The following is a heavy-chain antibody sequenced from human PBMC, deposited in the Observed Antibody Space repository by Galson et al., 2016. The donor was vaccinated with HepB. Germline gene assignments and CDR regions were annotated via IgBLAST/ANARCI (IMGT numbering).Heavy chain of an antibody. V-gene: IGHV3-30-3*01. Sequence: SLRLSCAASGFTFRSYAMHWVRRAPGKGLEWVAVISYDGNNKYYADSVKGRFTISRDNSKNTLYVQMNSLRGEDTAVYYCAKDPNYAEGDNWFDPWGQGTLVTVSS. CDR1: GFTFRSYA. CDR3: AKDPNYAEGDNWFDP. CDR2: ISYDGNNK. D-gene: IGHD4-17*01. J-gene: IGHJ5*02.